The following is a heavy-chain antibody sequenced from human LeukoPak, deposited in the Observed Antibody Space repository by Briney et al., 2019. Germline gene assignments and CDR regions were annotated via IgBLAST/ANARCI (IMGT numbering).Heavy chain of an antibody. J-gene: IGHJ4*02. CDR1: GASISNYY. CDR2: INHSGST. V-gene: IGHV4-34*01. D-gene: IGHD2-15*01. Sequence: PSETLSLTCTVSGASISNYYWSWIRQPPGKGLEWIGEINHSGSTNYNPSLKSRVTISVDTSKNQFSLKLSSVTAADTAVYYCAAAGHCSGGSCYSGRVDYWGQGTLVTVSS. CDR3: AAAGHCSGGSCYSGRVDY.